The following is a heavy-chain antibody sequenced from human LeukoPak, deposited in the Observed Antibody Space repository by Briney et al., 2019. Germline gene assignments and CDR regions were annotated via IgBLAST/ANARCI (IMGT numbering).Heavy chain of an antibody. J-gene: IGHJ4*02. CDR3: ARAARMITFGGVVYYFDY. CDR1: GYTFTSYD. CDR2: MNPNSGNT. V-gene: IGHV1-8*01. D-gene: IGHD3-16*01. Sequence: GASVKVSCKASGYTFTSYDINWVRQATGQGLEWMGWMNPNSGNTGYARKFQGRVTMTRNTSISTAYMELSSLRSEDTAVYYCARAARMITFGGVVYYFDYWGQGTLVTVSS.